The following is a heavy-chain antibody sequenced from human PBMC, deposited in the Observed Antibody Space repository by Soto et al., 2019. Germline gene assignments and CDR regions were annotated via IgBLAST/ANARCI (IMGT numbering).Heavy chain of an antibody. J-gene: IGHJ4*02. V-gene: IGHV4-31*03. CDR2: IFYSGSN. CDR1: GGSINSGGYY. Sequence: QVQLQASGPGLVKPSQTLSLICTVSGGSINSGGYYWNWTRQHPGKGLEWIWYIFYSGSNYYNPFLRGRVTISADSTENQFALYLRSVTAADTAVYFCATAFRKSGYSSSWVFDYWGQGTLVNVSS. CDR3: ATAFRKSGYSSSWVFDY. D-gene: IGHD6-13*01.